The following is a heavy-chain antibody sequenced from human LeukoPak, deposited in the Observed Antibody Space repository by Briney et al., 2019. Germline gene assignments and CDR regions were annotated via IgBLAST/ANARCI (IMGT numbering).Heavy chain of an antibody. CDR3: ARSGGYVNNY. CDR1: GFAFGSEA. J-gene: IGHJ4*02. Sequence: GGSLRLSCAVSGFAFGSEAMSWVRQSPARGLEWVSRINSDGSSTSYAGSVKGRFTISRDNAKNTLYLQMNSLRAEDTAVYYCARSGGYVNNYWGQGTLVTVSS. D-gene: IGHD5-12*01. CDR2: INSDGSST. V-gene: IGHV3-74*01.